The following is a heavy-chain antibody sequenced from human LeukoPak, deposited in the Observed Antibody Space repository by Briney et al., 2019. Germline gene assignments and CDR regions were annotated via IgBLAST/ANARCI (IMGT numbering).Heavy chain of an antibody. J-gene: IGHJ6*03. CDR1: GGSISSYY. D-gene: IGHD3-10*01. V-gene: IGHV4-4*07. CDR2: IYTSGST. Sequence: SETLSLTCTVSGGSISSYYWSWSRQPAGKGLEWIGRIYTSGSTNYNPSLKSRVTISVDTSKNQFSLKLSSVTAADTAVYYCARVLRVRGVIMDKMDYYYMDVWGKGTTVTVSS. CDR3: ARVLRVRGVIMDKMDYYYMDV.